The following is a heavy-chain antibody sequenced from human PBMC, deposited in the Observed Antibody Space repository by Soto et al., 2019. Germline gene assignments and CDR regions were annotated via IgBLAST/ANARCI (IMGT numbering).Heavy chain of an antibody. CDR1: GYTFSGYY. Sequence: QVQLVQSGAEVKKPGASVKVSCKASGYTFSGYYMHWVRQAPGQGLEWMGWINTLSGDTSFPQKFQGRLAMTRDTSIDTAFMEVSRLTSDDTDIYYCARSLLKVILPLGYWGQGTLVSVSS. V-gene: IGHV1-2*02. CDR2: INTLSGDT. D-gene: IGHD3-3*02. J-gene: IGHJ4*02. CDR3: ARSLLKVILPLGY.